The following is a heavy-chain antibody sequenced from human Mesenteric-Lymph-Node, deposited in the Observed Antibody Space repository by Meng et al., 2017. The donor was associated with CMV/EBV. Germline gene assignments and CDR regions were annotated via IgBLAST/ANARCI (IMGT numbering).Heavy chain of an antibody. D-gene: IGHD4-11*01. V-gene: IGHV3-30*03. J-gene: IGHJ4*02. Sequence: GGSLRLSCAASGFTFSSCTMHWVRQAPGKGLEWVAVISYDGSNEKYEHSVKGRFTISRDNSENTLYLQMNSLGTEDTAVYYCARDRYSNYSPCCDYWGQGTPVTVSS. CDR3: ARDRYSNYSPCCDY. CDR1: GFTFSSCT. CDR2: ISYDGSNE.